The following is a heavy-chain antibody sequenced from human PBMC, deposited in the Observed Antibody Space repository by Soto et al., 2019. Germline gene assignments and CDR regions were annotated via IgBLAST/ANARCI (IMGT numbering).Heavy chain of an antibody. D-gene: IGHD6-13*01. CDR1: GFSLSTSGVG. CDR3: AHRQAEDSSSWHFDY. J-gene: IGHJ4*02. V-gene: IGHV2-5*02. CDR2: IYWDDDK. Sequence: QITLKESGPTLVKPTQTLTLTCTFSGFSLSTSGVGVGWIRQPPGKALEWLALIYWDDDKRYSPSLKSRLTTTKDTSKTQVVLTMTNMDPVDTATYYCAHRQAEDSSSWHFDYWGQGTLVTVSS.